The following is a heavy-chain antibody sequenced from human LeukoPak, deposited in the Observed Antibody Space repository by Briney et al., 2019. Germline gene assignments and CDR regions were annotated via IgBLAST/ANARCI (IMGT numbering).Heavy chain of an antibody. CDR3: ARGTTDWFDP. CDR1: GGSISSSSYY. V-gene: IGHV4-39*07. CDR2: IYYSGST. Sequence: SETLSLTCTVSGGSISSSSYYWGWIRQPPGKGLEWIGSIYYSGSTYYNPSLKSRVAISVDKSKNQFSLKLSSVTAADTAVYYCARGTTDWFDPWGQGTLVTVSS. J-gene: IGHJ5*02. D-gene: IGHD2-2*01.